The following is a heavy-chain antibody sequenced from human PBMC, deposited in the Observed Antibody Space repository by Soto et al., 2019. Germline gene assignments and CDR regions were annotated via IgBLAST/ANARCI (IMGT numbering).Heavy chain of an antibody. Sequence: ASVKVSCKASGYTFTGYYMHWVRQAPGQGLEWMGRINPGNGDTNYSQKFQGRVTFTRDTSASTAYMDLSSLTSEDTAVYYCASNQKGPYTGMDVWGQGTTVTVSS. V-gene: IGHV1-3*01. D-gene: IGHD5-18*01. J-gene: IGHJ6*02. CDR1: GYTFTGYY. CDR2: INPGNGDT. CDR3: ASNQKGPYTGMDV.